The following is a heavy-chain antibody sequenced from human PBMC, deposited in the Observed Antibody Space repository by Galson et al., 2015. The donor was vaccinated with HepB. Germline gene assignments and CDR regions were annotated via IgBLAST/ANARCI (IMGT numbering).Heavy chain of an antibody. V-gene: IGHV3-66*01. CDR2: IYSGGST. CDR3: ARDRHDILTGYYVGGMDV. J-gene: IGHJ6*02. Sequence: SLRLSCAASGFTVSSNYMSWVRQAPGKGLEWVSVIYSGGSTYYADSVKGRFTISRDNSKNTLYLQMNSLRAEDTAVYYCARDRHDILTGYYVGGMDVWGQGTTVTVSS. D-gene: IGHD3-9*01. CDR1: GFTVSSNY.